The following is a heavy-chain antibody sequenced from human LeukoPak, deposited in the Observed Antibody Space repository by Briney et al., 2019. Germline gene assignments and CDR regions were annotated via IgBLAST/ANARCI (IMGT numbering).Heavy chain of an antibody. V-gene: IGHV5-51*01. CDR1: GYRFTSYW. J-gene: IGHJ5*02. CDR2: IYPGDSDA. D-gene: IGHD4-17*01. CDR3: ARHDYGDYAPA. Sequence: GESLQISCQGSGYRFTSYWIGWVRPMPGKGLEWMGIIYPGDSDARYSPSFQGQVTISADKSISTAYLQWSSLKASDTAMYYCARHDYGDYAPAWGQGTLVTVSS.